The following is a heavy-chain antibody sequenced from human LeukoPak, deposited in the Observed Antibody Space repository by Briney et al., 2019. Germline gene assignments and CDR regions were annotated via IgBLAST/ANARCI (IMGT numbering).Heavy chain of an antibody. J-gene: IGHJ6*03. D-gene: IGHD3-22*01. CDR1: GGSISSGSYD. CDR3: ARAVPYVRVRSSGYYYPKYMDV. CDR2: IYTSGST. Sequence: SQTLSLTCTVSGGSISSGSYDWSWIRQPAGKGLEWIGRIYTSGSTNYNPSLKSRVTISVTTSKNQFSLKLSSVTAADTAVYYCARAVPYVRVRSSGYYYPKYMDVWGKGTTVTVSS. V-gene: IGHV4-61*02.